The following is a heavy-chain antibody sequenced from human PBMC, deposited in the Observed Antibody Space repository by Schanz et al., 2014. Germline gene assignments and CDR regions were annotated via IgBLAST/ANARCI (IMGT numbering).Heavy chain of an antibody. CDR2: INHGGST. D-gene: IGHD2-2*01. CDR3: ARGRRSSTLNYYMDV. CDR1: GGSFSGYY. J-gene: IGHJ6*03. Sequence: QVQLQQWGAGLLKPSETLSLTCAVYGGSFSGYYWSWIRQPPGKGLEWIAEINHGGSTNYNPSLKSRVTISIDTSRNQFSLTLTSLTAADTAVYYCARGRRSSTLNYYMDVWGKGTTXTVSS. V-gene: IGHV4-34*01.